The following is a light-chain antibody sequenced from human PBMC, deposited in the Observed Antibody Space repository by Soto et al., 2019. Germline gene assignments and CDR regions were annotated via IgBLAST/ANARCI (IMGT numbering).Light chain of an antibody. J-gene: IGKJ3*01. Sequence: DIQMTQSPSTLSASVGDRVTITCRARQSISGWLAWYQQKAGKAPELLIYKTSNLQTGVPSRFSGSGSGTEFSLTISSLQPDDFATYYCQQYNNYLFTFGPGTTVDI. V-gene: IGKV1-5*03. CDR3: QQYNNYLFT. CDR2: KTS. CDR1: QSISGW.